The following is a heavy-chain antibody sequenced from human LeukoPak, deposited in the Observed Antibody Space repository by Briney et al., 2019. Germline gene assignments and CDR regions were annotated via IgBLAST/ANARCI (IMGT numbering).Heavy chain of an antibody. CDR3: ARVVAGTHWFDP. CDR1: GFTLSSYD. Sequence: GGSLRPSCAASGFTLSSYDMHWVRHPTGKGLEWVSGMDISGNSYYPGYMKGRFTMSRESAKNSLYLQMNRLRARDTAVDDGARVVAGTHWFDPWGQGNLVTVSS. CDR2: MDISGNS. D-gene: IGHD6-19*01. V-gene: IGHV3-13*01. J-gene: IGHJ5*02.